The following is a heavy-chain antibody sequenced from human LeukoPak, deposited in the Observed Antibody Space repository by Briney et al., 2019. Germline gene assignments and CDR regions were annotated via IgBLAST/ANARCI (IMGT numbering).Heavy chain of an antibody. CDR1: GFTVSSNY. J-gene: IGHJ4*02. V-gene: IGHV3-53*01. CDR3: ARSGDYLHFDY. CDR2: IYSGGST. D-gene: IGHD4-17*01. Sequence: GGSLGLSCAASGFTVSSNYMSWVRQAPGKGLEWISLIYSGGSTYYADSVKGRFTISRDNSKNTLYLQMNSLRAEDTAVYYCARSGDYLHFDYWGQGTLVTVSS.